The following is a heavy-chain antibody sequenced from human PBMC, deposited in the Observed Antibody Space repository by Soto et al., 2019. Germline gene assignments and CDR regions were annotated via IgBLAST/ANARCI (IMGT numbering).Heavy chain of an antibody. V-gene: IGHV4-61*01. Sequence: QVQLQESGPGLVKPSETLSLTCTVSGGSVSSGSYYWSWIRQPPGKGLEWIGYIYYSGSTNYNPSLKTRATISVDTCKTELSPTLRSATAADTAVYYFAPGSGPNYAFDLCGQGTMVTVSS. J-gene: IGHJ3*01. CDR1: GGSVSSGSYY. D-gene: IGHD2-15*01. CDR3: APGSGPNYAFDL. CDR2: IYYSGST.